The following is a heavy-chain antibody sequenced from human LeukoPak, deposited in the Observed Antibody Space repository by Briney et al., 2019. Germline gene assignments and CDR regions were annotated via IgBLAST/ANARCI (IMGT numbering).Heavy chain of an antibody. CDR3: AKKIVDTAMVERKRGY. Sequence: GGSLRPSCAASGFTFSSYAMHWVRQAPGKGLEWVAVISYDGSNKYYADSVKGRFTISRDNSKNTLYLQMNSLRAEDTAVYYCAKKIVDTAMVERKRGYWGQGTLVTVSS. CDR2: ISYDGSNK. D-gene: IGHD5-18*01. V-gene: IGHV3-30-3*02. CDR1: GFTFSSYA. J-gene: IGHJ4*02.